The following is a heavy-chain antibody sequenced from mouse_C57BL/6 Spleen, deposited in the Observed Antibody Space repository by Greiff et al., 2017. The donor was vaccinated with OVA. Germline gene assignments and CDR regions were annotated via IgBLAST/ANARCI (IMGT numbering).Heavy chain of an antibody. CDR2: INPGSGGT. J-gene: IGHJ2*01. CDR1: GYAFTNYL. D-gene: IGHD2-10*01. V-gene: IGHV1-54*01. CDR3: ARTYYGNYEHFDY. Sequence: VQLQESGAELVRPGTSVKVSCKASGYAFTNYLIEWVKQRPGQGLEWIGVINPGSGGTNYNEKFKGKATLTADKSSSTAYMQLSSLTSEDSAVYFCARTYYGNYEHFDYWGQGTTLTVSS.